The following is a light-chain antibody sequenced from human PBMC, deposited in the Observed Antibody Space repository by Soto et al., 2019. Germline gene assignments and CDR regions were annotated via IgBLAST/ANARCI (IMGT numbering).Light chain of an antibody. CDR3: TSYTSIYTYV. Sequence: QSALTQPASVSGSPGQSITISCSGTSSDVGGYNYVAWYQQHPDKAPKLLIFDVSNRPSGVSTRFSGSKSGNTASLTISGLLPEDEDDYYCTSYTSIYTYVFGTGTKLTVL. J-gene: IGLJ1*01. CDR2: DVS. V-gene: IGLV2-14*01. CDR1: SSDVGGYNY.